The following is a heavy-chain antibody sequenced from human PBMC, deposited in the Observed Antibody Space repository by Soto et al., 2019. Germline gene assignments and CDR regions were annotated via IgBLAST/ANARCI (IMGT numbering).Heavy chain of an antibody. D-gene: IGHD3-10*01. V-gene: IGHV4-31*03. CDR1: GDSISSGGYY. J-gene: IGHJ6*02. CDR3: AREVTMVRGVRVLYYYGMDV. CDR2: IYYSGST. Sequence: QVQLQESGPGLVKPSQTLSLTCTVSGDSISSGGYYWSWIRQHPGKGLEYIGYIYYSGSTYYNPSLKRRITISVDTSKNQFSLKLSSVTAADTAVYYCAREVTMVRGVRVLYYYGMDVWGQGTTVTVSS.